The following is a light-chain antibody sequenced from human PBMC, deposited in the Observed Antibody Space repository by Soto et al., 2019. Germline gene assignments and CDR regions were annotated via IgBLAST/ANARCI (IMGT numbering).Light chain of an antibody. J-gene: IGKJ1*01. CDR1: QSVSSSY. CDR2: GAS. Sequence: IVLTQSPGTLSLSPGERATLSCRASQSVSSSYLAWYQQKPGQAPRLVIHGASSRATGIPDRFSGSGSGTDFSLTISRLEPEDFAVYYCQQYGSSWTFGQGTKVDIK. CDR3: QQYGSSWT. V-gene: IGKV3-20*01.